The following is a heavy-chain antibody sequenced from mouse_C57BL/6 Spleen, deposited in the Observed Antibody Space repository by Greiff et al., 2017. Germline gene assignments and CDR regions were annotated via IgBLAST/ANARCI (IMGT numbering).Heavy chain of an antibody. V-gene: IGHV1-15*01. CDR3: TRGDYDARYYFDY. CDR2: IDPETGGT. CDR1: GYTFTDYE. J-gene: IGHJ2*01. Sequence: VQLQQSGAELVRPGASVTLSCKASGYTFTDYEMHWVKQTPVHGLEWIGAIDPETGGTAYNQKFKGKAILTADKSSSTAYMELRSLTSEDSAVXYCTRGDYDARYYFDYWGQGTTLTVSS. D-gene: IGHD2-4*01.